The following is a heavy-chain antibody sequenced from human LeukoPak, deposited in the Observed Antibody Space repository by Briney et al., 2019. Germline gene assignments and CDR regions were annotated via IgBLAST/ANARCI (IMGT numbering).Heavy chain of an antibody. CDR3: ARDPGSERFDP. Sequence: GASVKVSCRASGYTLASYGISWVRQAPGQGLEWMGRIIPILGIANYAQKFQGRVTITADKSTSTAYMELSSLRSEDTAVYYCARDPGSERFDPWGQGTLVTVSS. D-gene: IGHD6-19*01. CDR1: GYTLASYG. V-gene: IGHV1-69*04. CDR2: IIPILGIA. J-gene: IGHJ5*02.